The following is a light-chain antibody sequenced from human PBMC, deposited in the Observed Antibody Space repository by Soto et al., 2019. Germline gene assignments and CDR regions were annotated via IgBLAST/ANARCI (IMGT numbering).Light chain of an antibody. CDR1: QSISSW. CDR3: QQRNDWKVT. CDR2: DAS. J-gene: IGKJ5*01. V-gene: IGKV1-5*01. Sequence: DIQITQSPSTLSASVGDRVSITCRASQSISSWLAWYQQKPGKAPKLLIYDASSLESGVPSRVSGSGSGTEFTLTIRSLQPDDCAVYYGQQRNDWKVTGGPGSRLEIK.